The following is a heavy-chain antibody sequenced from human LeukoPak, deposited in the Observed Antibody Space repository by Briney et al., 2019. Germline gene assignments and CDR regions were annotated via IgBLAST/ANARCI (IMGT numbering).Heavy chain of an antibody. CDR1: GGTFSSYA. J-gene: IGHJ5*02. V-gene: IGHV1-69*05. CDR2: IIPICGTA. CDR3: ARARRIYCSSTSCKEWWFDP. Sequence: SVKVSCKASGGTFSSYAISWVRQAPGQGLEWMGGIIPICGTANYAQKFQGRVTITTDESTSTAYMELSSLRSEDTAGYYCARARRIYCSSTSCKEWWFDPWGQGTLVTVSS. D-gene: IGHD2-2*01.